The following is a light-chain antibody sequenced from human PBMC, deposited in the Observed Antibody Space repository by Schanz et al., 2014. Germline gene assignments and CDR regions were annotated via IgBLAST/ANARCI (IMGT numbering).Light chain of an antibody. J-gene: IGLJ3*02. CDR3: CSYAGSSTFWV. V-gene: IGLV1-44*01. CDR1: SSNIGSNT. Sequence: QSVLTQPPSASGTPGQRVTISCSGSSSNIGSNTVNWYQQLPGTAPKLLIYSNNQRPSGVPDRFSGSKSGTSASLAISGLQSEDEADYYCCSYAGSSTFWVFGGGTKLTVL. CDR2: SNN.